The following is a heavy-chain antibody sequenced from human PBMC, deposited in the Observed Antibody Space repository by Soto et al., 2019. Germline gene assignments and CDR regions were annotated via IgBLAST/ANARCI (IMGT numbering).Heavy chain of an antibody. D-gene: IGHD3-9*01. Sequence: QVQLQQWGAGLLKPSETLSLTCAVYGGSFSGYYWSWIRQPPGKGLEWIGEINHSGSTNYNPSLKSRVTISVDTSKNQFSLKLSSVTAADTAVYYCARGLRYFDGYDYWGQGTLVTVSS. CDR2: INHSGST. CDR3: ARGLRYFDGYDY. J-gene: IGHJ4*02. V-gene: IGHV4-34*01. CDR1: GGSFSGYY.